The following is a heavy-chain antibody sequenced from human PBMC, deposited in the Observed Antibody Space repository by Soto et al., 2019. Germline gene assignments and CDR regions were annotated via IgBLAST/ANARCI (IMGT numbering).Heavy chain of an antibody. CDR3: ARGFSAGKGSPPDF. Sequence: SETLSLTCAVSGGSISSGGYSWSWIRQPPGKGLEWIGDIYHSGSTYYNPSLKSRVTISVDRSKNQFYLKLSSVTAADTAVYYCARGFSAGKGSPPDFWGQGTLVTVSS. D-gene: IGHD3-10*01. J-gene: IGHJ4*02. V-gene: IGHV4-30-2*01. CDR2: IYHSGST. CDR1: GGSISSGGYS.